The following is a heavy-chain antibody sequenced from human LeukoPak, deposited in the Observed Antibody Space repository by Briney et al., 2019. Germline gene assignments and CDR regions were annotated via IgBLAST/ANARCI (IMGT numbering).Heavy chain of an antibody. J-gene: IGHJ1*01. CDR2: ISGSGGST. CDR3: VPNWYYYDSSGYSSYFQH. Sequence: GGSLRLSCAASGFTFSSYAMSWVRQAPGKGLEWVSAISGSGGSTYYADSVKGRFTISRDNSKNTLYLQMNSLRAEDTAVYYCVPNWYYYDSSGYSSYFQHWGQGTLVTVSS. V-gene: IGHV3-23*01. CDR1: GFTFSSYA. D-gene: IGHD3-22*01.